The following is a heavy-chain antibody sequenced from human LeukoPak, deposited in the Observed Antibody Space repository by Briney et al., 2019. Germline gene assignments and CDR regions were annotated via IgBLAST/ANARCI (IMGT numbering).Heavy chain of an antibody. CDR3: ARDRGYKAFDI. Sequence: GGSLRLSCAASGFTFSFSWMDWVRQAPGKGLEWVANIKEDGSLTFYVDSVKGRSTISRDNAKNSLYLQMNRLRVDDTAVYYCARDRGYKAFDIWGQGTMVTVSS. V-gene: IGHV3-7*03. D-gene: IGHD5-18*01. CDR1: GFTFSFSW. J-gene: IGHJ3*02. CDR2: IKEDGSLT.